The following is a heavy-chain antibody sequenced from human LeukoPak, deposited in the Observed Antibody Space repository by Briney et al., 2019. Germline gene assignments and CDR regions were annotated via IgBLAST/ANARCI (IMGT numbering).Heavy chain of an antibody. D-gene: IGHD3-22*01. CDR2: ISSNGGST. Sequence: PGGSLRLSCAASGFTFSSYAMHWVRQAPGKGLEYVSAISSNGGSTYYANSVKGRFTTSRDNSKNTLYLQMGSLRAEDMAVYYCARGPREGYYDSSGYSFTHYYYYYMDVWGKGTTVTVSS. CDR1: GFTFSSYA. CDR3: ARGPREGYYDSSGYSFTHYYYYYMDV. J-gene: IGHJ6*03. V-gene: IGHV3-64*01.